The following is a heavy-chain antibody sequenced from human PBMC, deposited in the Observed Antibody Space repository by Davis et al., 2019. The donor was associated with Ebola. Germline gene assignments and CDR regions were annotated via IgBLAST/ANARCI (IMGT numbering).Heavy chain of an antibody. CDR1: GYTFTSYY. D-gene: IGHD3-3*01. Sequence: AASVKVSCKASGYTFTSYYMHWVRRAPGQGLEWMGIINPSGGSTSYAQKFQGRVTMTRDTSTSTVYMELSSLRSEDTAVYYCARGGGSFEVVIPFDYWGQGTLVTVSS. V-gene: IGHV1-46*01. CDR2: INPSGGST. J-gene: IGHJ4*02. CDR3: ARGGGSFEVVIPFDY.